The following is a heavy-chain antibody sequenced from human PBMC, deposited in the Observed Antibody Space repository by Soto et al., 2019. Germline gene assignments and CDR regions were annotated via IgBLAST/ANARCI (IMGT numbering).Heavy chain of an antibody. CDR2: INAGNGNT. Sequence: QVQLVQSGAEVKKPGASVKVSCKASGYTFTSYAMHWVRQAPGQRLEWMGWINAGNGNTKYSQKFQGRVTMTSDTSASTAHMEMSSRRSEDTAGYYCGRVNGGLRMGDYFYFHGMDVWGQGTTVTVSS. CDR1: GYTFTSYA. CDR3: GRVNGGLRMGDYFYFHGMDV. D-gene: IGHD3-16*01. J-gene: IGHJ6*02. V-gene: IGHV1-3*01.